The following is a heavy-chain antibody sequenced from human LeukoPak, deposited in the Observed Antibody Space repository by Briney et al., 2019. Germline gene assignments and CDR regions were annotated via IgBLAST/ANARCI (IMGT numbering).Heavy chain of an antibody. CDR1: GFTFSRYW. J-gene: IGHJ4*02. CDR2: MNSDGSST. V-gene: IGHV3-74*01. D-gene: IGHD2-15*01. CDR3: ARDICSGLGCHPRAPFDY. Sequence: PGGSLRLSCAASGFTFSRYWMHWVRQAPGEGLVWVSRMNSDGSSTSYADSVKGRFTISRDNAKNTLYLQMNSLRADDTAVYYCARDICSGLGCHPRAPFDYWGQGTLVTVSS.